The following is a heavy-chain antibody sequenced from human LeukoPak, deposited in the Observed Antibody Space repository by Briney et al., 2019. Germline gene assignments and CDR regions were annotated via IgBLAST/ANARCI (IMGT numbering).Heavy chain of an antibody. CDR2: ISSSSSYI. D-gene: IGHD5-24*01. V-gene: IGHV3-21*01. CDR1: GFTFSSYS. CDR3: ARGGPAARWIQLGYYYYYYMDV. J-gene: IGHJ6*03. Sequence: GGSLRLSCAASGFTFSSYSMNWVRQAPGKGLEWVSSISSSSSYIYYADSVKGRFTISRDNAKNSLYLQMNSLRAEDTAVYYCARGGPAARWIQLGYYYYYYMDVWGKGTTVTVSS.